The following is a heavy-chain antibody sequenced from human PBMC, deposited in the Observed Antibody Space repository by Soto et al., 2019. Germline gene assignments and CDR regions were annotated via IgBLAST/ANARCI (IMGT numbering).Heavy chain of an antibody. V-gene: IGHV1-3*01. Sequence: QVQLVQSGAAVKKPGASVKVSCKASGYTFTSYAMHWVRQAPGQRLEWMGWINAGNGNTKYSQKFQGRVTITRDTSPSTAHMELSSVRSEDTTVYYCARDFGLVWFGETNWFDPLGQGTLVTVSS. J-gene: IGHJ5*02. CDR2: INAGNGNT. D-gene: IGHD3-10*01. CDR1: GYTFTSYA. CDR3: ARDFGLVWFGETNWFDP.